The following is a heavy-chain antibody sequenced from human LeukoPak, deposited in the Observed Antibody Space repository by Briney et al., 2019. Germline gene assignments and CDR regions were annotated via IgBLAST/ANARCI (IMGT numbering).Heavy chain of an antibody. CDR2: INHSGST. D-gene: IGHD3-9*01. CDR1: GGSFSGYY. Sequence: SETLSLTCAVYGGSFSGYYWSWIRQPPGKGLEWIGEINHSGSTNYNPSLKSRVTISVDTSKNQFSLKLSSVTAADTAVYYCARRARGLTGPPRHFDYWGQGTLVTVSS. J-gene: IGHJ4*02. V-gene: IGHV4-34*01. CDR3: ARRARGLTGPPRHFDY.